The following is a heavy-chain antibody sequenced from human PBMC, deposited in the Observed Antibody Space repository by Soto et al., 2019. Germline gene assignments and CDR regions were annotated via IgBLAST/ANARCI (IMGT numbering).Heavy chain of an antibody. D-gene: IGHD4-4*01. J-gene: IGHJ4*02. V-gene: IGHV5-10-1*01. CDR1: GYTFNEYG. CDR2: IDPSDSYT. CDR3: ARFANSYNNREVDY. Sequence: PGESLEVSCKASGYTFNEYGIKCLRHVPGKGLEWVGRIDPSDSYTNYSPSFEGRVSISTDESLGTAFLPWTSVKASDTAIYYCARFANSYNNREVDYWGQGTPVTVSS.